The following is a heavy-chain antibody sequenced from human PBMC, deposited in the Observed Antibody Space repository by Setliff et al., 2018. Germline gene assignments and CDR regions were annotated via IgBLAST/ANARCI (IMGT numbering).Heavy chain of an antibody. CDR2: INPNSGGT. D-gene: IGHD3-22*01. J-gene: IGHJ4*02. V-gene: IGHV1-2*04. CDR3: ARDRDSSGYPYYFDY. Sequence: GASVKVSCKASGYTFTGYYMHWVRQAPGQGLEWMGWINPNSGGTNYAQKFQGWVTMTRDTSISTAYMERGRLRSDDTAVYYCARDRDSSGYPYYFDYWGQGTLVTVSS. CDR1: GYTFTGYY.